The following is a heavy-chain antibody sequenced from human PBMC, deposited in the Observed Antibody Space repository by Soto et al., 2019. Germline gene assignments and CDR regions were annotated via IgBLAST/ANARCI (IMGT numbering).Heavy chain of an antibody. CDR3: TTYDNSRFDY. D-gene: IGHD3-22*01. CDR2: IKSKSDGGTA. CDR1: GFSFSNAW. J-gene: IGHJ4*02. V-gene: IGHV3-15*01. Sequence: GGSLRLSCIASGFSFSNAWMSWVRQIPGKGLEFVGRIKSKSDGGTAEHAAPVKGRFSLSRDDSKNTLYLQMNSLKTEDTALYYCTTYDNSRFDYWGQGTQVTAPQ.